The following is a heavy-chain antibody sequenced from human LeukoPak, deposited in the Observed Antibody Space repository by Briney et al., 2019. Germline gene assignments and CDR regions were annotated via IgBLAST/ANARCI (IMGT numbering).Heavy chain of an antibody. Sequence: GASVKVSCKASEYTFTGYYMHWVRQAPGQGLEWMGWINPNSGGTNYAQKFQGRVTMTRDTSISTAYMELSRLRSDDTAVYYCARHAIASDGTQLPYYYYYLLLGGKGTTLSIFS. V-gene: IGHV1-2*02. CDR3: ARHAIASDGTQLPYYYYYLLL. J-gene: IGHJ6*03. CDR1: EYTFTGYY. CDR2: INPNSGGT. D-gene: IGHD6-13*01.